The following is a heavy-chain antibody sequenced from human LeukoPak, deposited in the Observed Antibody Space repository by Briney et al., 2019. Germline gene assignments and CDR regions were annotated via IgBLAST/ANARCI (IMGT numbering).Heavy chain of an antibody. V-gene: IGHV3-9*01. CDR3: AKDMGYSSGSAFDY. Sequence: RTGRSLRLSCAASGFTFDDYAMPWVRQAPGKGLEWVSGISWNSGSIGYADSVKGRFTISRGNAKNSLYLQMNSLRAEDTALYYCAKDMGYSSGSAFDYWGQGTLVTVSS. D-gene: IGHD6-19*01. CDR1: GFTFDDYA. CDR2: ISWNSGSI. J-gene: IGHJ4*02.